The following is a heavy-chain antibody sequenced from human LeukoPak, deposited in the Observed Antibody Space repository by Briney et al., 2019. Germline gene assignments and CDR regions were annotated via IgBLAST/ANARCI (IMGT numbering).Heavy chain of an antibody. CDR3: ATVAAAATLVAY. D-gene: IGHD6-13*01. Sequence: GGSLRLSCAASGFTFSSYAMHWVRQAPGKGLEWVAVISYDGSNKYYADSVKGRFTISRDNSKNTLYLQMNSLRAEDTAVYYCATVAAAATLVAYWSQPTLVT. J-gene: IGHJ4*02. V-gene: IGHV3-30-3*01. CDR2: ISYDGSNK. CDR1: GFTFSSYA.